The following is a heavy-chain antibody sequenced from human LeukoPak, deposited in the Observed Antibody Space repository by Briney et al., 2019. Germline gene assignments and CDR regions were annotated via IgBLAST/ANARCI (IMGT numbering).Heavy chain of an antibody. J-gene: IGHJ3*02. CDR3: AKDAGGARDGYERKHDAFDI. CDR2: ISGSGGST. Sequence: GGSLRLSCAASGFTFSSYAMSWVRQAPGKGLEWVSAISGSGGSTYYADSVKGRFTISRDNSKNTLYLQMNSLRAEDTAVYYCAKDAGGARDGYERKHDAFDIWGQGTMVTVSS. V-gene: IGHV3-23*01. CDR1: GFTFSSYA. D-gene: IGHD5-24*01.